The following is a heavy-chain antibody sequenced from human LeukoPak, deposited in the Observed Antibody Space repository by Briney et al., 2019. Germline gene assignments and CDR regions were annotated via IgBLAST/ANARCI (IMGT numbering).Heavy chain of an antibody. V-gene: IGHV1-2*02. D-gene: IGHD3-22*01. CDR2: INPNSGGT. J-gene: IGHJ3*02. CDR3: ARDLGAYYYDSSGSQPGDAFDI. Sequence: ASVKVSCKASGYTFTCYYMHWVRQAPGQGLEWMGWINPNSGGTNYAQKFQGRVTMTRDTSISTAYMELSRLRSDDTAVYYCARDLGAYYYDSSGSQPGDAFDIWGQGTMVTVSS. CDR1: GYTFTCYY.